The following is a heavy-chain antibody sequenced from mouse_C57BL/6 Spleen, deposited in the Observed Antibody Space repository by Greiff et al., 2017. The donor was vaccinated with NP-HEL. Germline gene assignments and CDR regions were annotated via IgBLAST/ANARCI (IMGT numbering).Heavy chain of an antibody. D-gene: IGHD4-1*01. V-gene: IGHV1-52*01. CDR1: GYTFTSYW. CDR2: IDPSDSET. J-gene: IGHJ2*01. CDR3: ARGGAGTSGFDY. Sequence: QVQLQQPGAELVRPGSSVKLSCKASGYTFTSYWMHWVKQRPIQGLEWIGNIDPSDSETHYNQKFKDKATLTVDKSSSTAYMQLSSLTSEDSAVYYCARGGAGTSGFDYWGQGTTLTVSS.